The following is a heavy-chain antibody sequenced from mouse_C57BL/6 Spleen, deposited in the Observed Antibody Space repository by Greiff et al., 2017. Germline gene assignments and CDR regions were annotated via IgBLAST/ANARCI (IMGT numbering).Heavy chain of an antibody. CDR1: GYAISSSW. D-gene: IGHD2-5*01. CDR3: AICDSNPYCYAMDC. Sequence: QVQLQQSGPELVKPGASVKISCKASGYAISSSWMNWVKQRPGKGLEWIGRIYPGDGDTNYNGKFQGKATLTADKSSSTAYMQLSSLTSEDAAVYFCAICDSNPYCYAMDCWGQGTSVTVDS. CDR2: IYPGDGDT. V-gene: IGHV1-82*01. J-gene: IGHJ4*01.